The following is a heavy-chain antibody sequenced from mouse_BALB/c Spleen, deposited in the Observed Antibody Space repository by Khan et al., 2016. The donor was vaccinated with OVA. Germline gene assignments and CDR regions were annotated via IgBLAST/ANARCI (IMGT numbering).Heavy chain of an antibody. V-gene: IGHV5-6*01. J-gene: IGHJ3*01. Sequence: ELQLVESGGDLVKPGGSLKLSCAASGFTFSTYGMSWVRQAPDKRLEWVATVSTGGSYTYYPDSVKGQFTISRDNAKNTLYLQMSGLRSEDTAMFYCTRLAYYFDSEGFAYWGQGTLVTVSA. CDR1: GFTFSTYG. D-gene: IGHD1-1*01. CDR3: TRLAYYFDSEGFAY. CDR2: VSTGGSYT.